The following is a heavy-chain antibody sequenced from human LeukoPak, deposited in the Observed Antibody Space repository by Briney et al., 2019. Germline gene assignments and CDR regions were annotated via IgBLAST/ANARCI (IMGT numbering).Heavy chain of an antibody. J-gene: IGHJ4*02. CDR2: ISSDSSYI. Sequence: GGSLRLSWAASGFTFSSFGMNWVRQAPGKGLEWVSSISSDSSYIYYADSVKGRFTISRDNAKNSLYLQMNSLRAEDTAVYYCARDPYYGSGSYYIPSWGQGTLVTVSS. CDR3: ARDPYYGSGSYYIPS. V-gene: IGHV3-21*01. CDR1: GFTFSSFG. D-gene: IGHD3-10*01.